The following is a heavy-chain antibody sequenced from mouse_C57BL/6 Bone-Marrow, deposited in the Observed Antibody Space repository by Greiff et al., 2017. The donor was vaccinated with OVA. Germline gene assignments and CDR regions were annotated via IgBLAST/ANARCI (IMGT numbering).Heavy chain of an antibody. CDR3: SRFLLWLRLYAMDY. J-gene: IGHJ4*01. D-gene: IGHD2-9*01. CDR1: GYTFTSYW. V-gene: IGHV1-64*01. CDR2: IHPNCGST. Sequence: VKLQQPGAELVKPGASVKLSCKASGYTFTSYWMHWVKQRPGQGLEWIGMIHPNCGSTNYNEKLKSQATLTVDKSYSTAYMQLSSLTSEDSAVYYDSRFLLWLRLYAMDYWGQGTSVTVSS.